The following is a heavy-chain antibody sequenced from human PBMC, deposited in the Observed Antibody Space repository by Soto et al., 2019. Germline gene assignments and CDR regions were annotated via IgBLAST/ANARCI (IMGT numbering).Heavy chain of an antibody. V-gene: IGHV4-59*01. J-gene: IGHJ5*02. CDR1: GGSISSYY. CDR2: MYNTGST. CDR3: ARVPGP. Sequence: SETLSLTCTGSGGSISSYYWSWIRQPPGKGLEWIGYMYNTGSTIYNPSLKSRVTISVDTSKNQFSLKLNSVTAADTAVYYCARVPGPWGQGTLVTVS.